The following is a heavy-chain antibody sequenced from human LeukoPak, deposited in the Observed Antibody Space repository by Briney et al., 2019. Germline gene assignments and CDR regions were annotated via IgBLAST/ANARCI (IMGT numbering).Heavy chain of an antibody. D-gene: IGHD5-24*01. V-gene: IGHV1-69*13. Sequence: SVKVSCKASGGTFSSYAISWVRQAPGQGLEWMGGIIPIFGTANYAQEFQGRVTITADESTSTAYMELSSLRSEDTAVYYCARGKPRRRDGYNYPLDYWGQGTLVTVSS. J-gene: IGHJ4*02. CDR2: IIPIFGTA. CDR1: GGTFSSYA. CDR3: ARGKPRRRDGYNYPLDY.